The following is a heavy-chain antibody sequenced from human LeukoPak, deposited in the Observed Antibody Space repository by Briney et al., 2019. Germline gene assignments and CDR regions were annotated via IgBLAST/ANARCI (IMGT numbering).Heavy chain of an antibody. J-gene: IGHJ4*02. D-gene: IGHD2-21*02. Sequence: GGSLRLSCAASGFTLSSYSMNWHRQAPGEGLEWVSYISSRNRNIEYADSVKGRFTISRDNSKNSVYLQMNSLRAEDTAVYYCVRGCGGDCYWGRYWGQGTLVTVSS. V-gene: IGHV3-48*04. CDR3: VRGCGGDCYWGRY. CDR1: GFTLSSYS. CDR2: ISSRNRNI.